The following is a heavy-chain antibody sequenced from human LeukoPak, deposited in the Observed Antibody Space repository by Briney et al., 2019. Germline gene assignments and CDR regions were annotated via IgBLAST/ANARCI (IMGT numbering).Heavy chain of an antibody. Sequence: PGGSLRLSCAASGFTFSSYSMNWVRQAPGKGLEWVSSISSSSSYIYYADSVKGRFTISRDNAKNSLYLQMNSLRAEDTAVYYCARHVWAIRFLEWLSMGFDPWGQGTLVTVSS. V-gene: IGHV3-21*04. CDR1: GFTFSSYS. CDR2: ISSSSSYI. CDR3: ARHVWAIRFLEWLSMGFDP. D-gene: IGHD3-3*01. J-gene: IGHJ5*02.